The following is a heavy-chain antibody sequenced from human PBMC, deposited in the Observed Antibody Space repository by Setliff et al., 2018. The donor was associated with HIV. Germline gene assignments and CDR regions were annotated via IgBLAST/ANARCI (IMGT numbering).Heavy chain of an antibody. CDR2: INHGGTT. V-gene: IGHV4-34*01. J-gene: IGHJ5*02. Sequence: SETLSLTCAVYGGSFSGYYWSWIRQPPGKGLEWIGEINHGGTTDYNPSLKSRVTISIDTSKNQFSLKLSSVTAADTAVYYCARCAIVLVPSYFDPWGQGTLVTVSS. CDR1: GGSFSGYY. D-gene: IGHD2-2*01. CDR3: ARCAIVLVPSYFDP.